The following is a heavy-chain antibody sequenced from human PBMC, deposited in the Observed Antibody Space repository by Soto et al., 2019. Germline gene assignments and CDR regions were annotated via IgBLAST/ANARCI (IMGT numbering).Heavy chain of an antibody. D-gene: IGHD3-16*01. Sequence: SETLSLTCAIYGASLGGFHWTWLRQAPGKGLEWIGELIHGGSTNYNPSLKGRVSFSLDTSKNQFSLHLMSVTAADTAVYYCARSPLGYDYFRQTWREVGDSFDIWARGTFVTVSS. J-gene: IGHJ3*02. CDR3: ARSPLGYDYFRQTWREVGDSFDI. CDR1: GASLGGFH. CDR2: LIHGGST. V-gene: IGHV4-34*12.